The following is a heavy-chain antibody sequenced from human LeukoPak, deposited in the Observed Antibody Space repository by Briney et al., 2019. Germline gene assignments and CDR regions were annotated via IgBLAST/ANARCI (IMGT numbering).Heavy chain of an antibody. J-gene: IGHJ4*02. D-gene: IGHD2-15*01. Sequence: SETLSLTCTVSGGSVSSGRYYWSWIRQPPGKGLEWIGYIYYSGITNYNPSLESRVTISVDTSKNHFSLKLSSVTAADTAVYYCARGGAWSGDYFDYWGQRTLVTVSS. CDR2: IYYSGIT. V-gene: IGHV4-61*03. CDR3: ARGGAWSGDYFDY. CDR1: GGSVSSGRYY.